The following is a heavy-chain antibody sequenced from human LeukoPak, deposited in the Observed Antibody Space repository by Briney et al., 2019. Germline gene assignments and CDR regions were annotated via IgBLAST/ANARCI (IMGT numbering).Heavy chain of an antibody. J-gene: IGHJ4*02. CDR1: GFTFNRNA. CDR3: VRRGDASSGWGDHDF. D-gene: IGHD6-19*01. CDR2: IGGSGDKT. V-gene: IGHV3-23*01. Sequence: GGSLGLSCAASGFTFNRNAISWVRQAPGKGLEWVSTIGGSGDKTFYADSVKGRFTISRDNSKNMVHLQMNSLTGEDTALYYCVRRGDASSGWGDHDFWGQGALVTVSS.